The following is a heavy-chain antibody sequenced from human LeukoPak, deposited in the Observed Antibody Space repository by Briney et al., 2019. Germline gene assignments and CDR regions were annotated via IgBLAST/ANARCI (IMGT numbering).Heavy chain of an antibody. CDR1: GFTFSSYA. D-gene: IGHD4-17*01. J-gene: IGHJ5*02. CDR2: ISYDGSNK. Sequence: GGSLRLSCAASGFTFSSYAMHWVRQAPGKGLEWVAVISYDGSNKYYADSVKSRFTISRDNSKNTLYLQMNSLRAEDTAVYYCARRSAVTTSRRGLDPWGQGTLVTVSS. CDR3: ARRSAVTTSRRGLDP. V-gene: IGHV3-30-3*01.